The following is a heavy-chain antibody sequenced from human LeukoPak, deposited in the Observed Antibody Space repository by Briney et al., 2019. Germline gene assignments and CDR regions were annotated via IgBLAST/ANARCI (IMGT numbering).Heavy chain of an antibody. Sequence: PSETLSLTCTVSGGSISSYYWSWIRQPPGKGLEWIGYIYYSGSTNYNPSLKSRVTISVDTSKNQFSLKLSSVTAADTAVYYCARGRGCSSTGCAYNWFDPWGQGTLVTVSS. CDR2: IYYSGST. CDR1: GGSISSYY. D-gene: IGHD2-2*01. V-gene: IGHV4-59*08. J-gene: IGHJ5*02. CDR3: ARGRGCSSTGCAYNWFDP.